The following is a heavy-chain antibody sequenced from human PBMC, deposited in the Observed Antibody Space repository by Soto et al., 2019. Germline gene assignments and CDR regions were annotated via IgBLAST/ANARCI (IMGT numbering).Heavy chain of an antibody. CDR1: GFTFGVYT. V-gene: IGHV3-48*02. J-gene: IGHJ5*02. Sequence: HPGGSLRLSCEASGFTFGVYTMHWVRQAPGKGLEWISSISSTSTSIFYADSVKGRFTISRDNAKNTLYLEMNSLRDEDTAAYFCARDGYSTSSDWPWFDPWGPGTLVTVSS. D-gene: IGHD2-21*01. CDR2: ISSTSTSI. CDR3: ARDGYSTSSDWPWFDP.